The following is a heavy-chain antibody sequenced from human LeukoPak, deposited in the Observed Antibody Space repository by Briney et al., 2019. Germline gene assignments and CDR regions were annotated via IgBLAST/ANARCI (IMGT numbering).Heavy chain of an antibody. Sequence: GESLKISCKVSGYSFTSYCIGWVRQMPGKGLEWIGIIYPGDSGPTYSPSFQGQVTISVDKSINTAYLQWSSLQASDTAMYYCGMSGDRVPLQDDVFDVWGQGTVVTVST. CDR1: GYSFTSYC. CDR3: GMSGDRVPLQDDVFDV. J-gene: IGHJ3*01. V-gene: IGHV5-51*01. D-gene: IGHD1-26*01. CDR2: IYPGDSGP.